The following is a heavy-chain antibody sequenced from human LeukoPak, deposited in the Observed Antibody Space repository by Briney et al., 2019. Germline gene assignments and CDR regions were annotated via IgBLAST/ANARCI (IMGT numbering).Heavy chain of an antibody. D-gene: IGHD2-15*01. V-gene: IGHV3-53*01. J-gene: IGHJ4*02. CDR2: IYSGGST. CDR3: AREAATYYFDY. Sequence: GGSLRLSCAASGFTVSSNYMSWVRQAPGKGLEWVSVIYSGGSTYYADSVKGRFTISRDNSKNTLYLQMNSLRAEDTAVYYCAREAATYYFDYWGQGTLVTVSS. CDR1: GFTVSSNY.